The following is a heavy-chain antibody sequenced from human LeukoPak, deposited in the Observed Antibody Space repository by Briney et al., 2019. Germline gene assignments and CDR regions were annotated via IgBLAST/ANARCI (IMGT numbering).Heavy chain of an antibody. D-gene: IGHD2-8*01. CDR2: IYYNGSP. CDR3: ARALTMTHVGVWFDP. Sequence: SETPSLTCTVSGGSINSYYWSWIRQPPGKGLEWIAYIYYNGSPNFNPSLKSRVTMSVDTSKNQFSLKLSSVTAADTAVYYCARALTMTHVGVWFDPWGQGTLVTVSS. CDR1: GGSINSYY. J-gene: IGHJ5*02. V-gene: IGHV4-59*01.